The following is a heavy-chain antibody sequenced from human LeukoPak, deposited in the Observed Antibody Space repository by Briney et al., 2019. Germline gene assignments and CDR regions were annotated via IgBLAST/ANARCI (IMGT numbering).Heavy chain of an antibody. CDR1: KFTFNTYA. V-gene: IGHV3-30*04. CDR2: ISYDGSNT. CDR3: ARAKHCNAGNCFLIDY. J-gene: IGHJ4*02. D-gene: IGHD2-15*01. Sequence: GRSLRLSCAASKFTFNTYAMHWVRQAPGKGLEWVSLISYDGSNTYYADSVRGRFTISRDNSKNTLFLQMNSLRGDDTAVYYCARAKHCNAGNCFLIDYWGQGMLVTVAS.